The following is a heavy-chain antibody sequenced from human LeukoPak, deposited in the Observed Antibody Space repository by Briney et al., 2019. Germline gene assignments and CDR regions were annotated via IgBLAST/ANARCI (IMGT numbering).Heavy chain of an antibody. V-gene: IGHV3-73*01. CDR2: IRSKANSYAT. CDR1: GFTFSGSA. D-gene: IGHD1-1*01. CDR3: AKLVGTGTTPTDY. Sequence: PGGSLRLSCAASGFTFSGSAMHWVRQASGKGLEWVGRIRSKANSYATAYAASVKGRFTISRDDSKNTAYLQMNSLKTEDTAVYYCAKLVGTGTTPTDYWGQGTLVTVSS. J-gene: IGHJ4*02.